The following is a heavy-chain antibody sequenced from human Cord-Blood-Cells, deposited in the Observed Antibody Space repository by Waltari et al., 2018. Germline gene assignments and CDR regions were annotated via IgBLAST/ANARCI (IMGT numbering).Heavy chain of an antibody. CDR1: GFTSSSYG. D-gene: IGHD2-2*01. Sequence: QVQLVESGGGVVQPGGSLRLSCAASGFTSSSYGMHWVRQAPGKGLEWVAFIRYDGSNKYYADSVKGRFTISRDNSKNTLYLQMNSLRAEDTAVYYCAKFVVPAANHFDYWGQGTLVTVSS. CDR2: IRYDGSNK. CDR3: AKFVVPAANHFDY. J-gene: IGHJ4*02. V-gene: IGHV3-30*02.